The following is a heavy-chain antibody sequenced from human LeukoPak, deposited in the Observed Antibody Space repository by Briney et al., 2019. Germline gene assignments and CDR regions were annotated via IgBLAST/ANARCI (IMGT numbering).Heavy chain of an antibody. V-gene: IGHV1-46*01. CDR3: ARGDYGGKGHHAFDI. Sequence: EASVKVSCKASGYTFTSYYMHWVRQAPGQGLEWMGIINPSGGSTSYAQKFQGRVTMTRDMSTSTVYMELSSLRSEDTAVYYCARGDYGGKGHHAFDIWGQGTLVTVSS. CDR2: INPSGGST. J-gene: IGHJ3*02. D-gene: IGHD4-23*01. CDR1: GYTFTSYY.